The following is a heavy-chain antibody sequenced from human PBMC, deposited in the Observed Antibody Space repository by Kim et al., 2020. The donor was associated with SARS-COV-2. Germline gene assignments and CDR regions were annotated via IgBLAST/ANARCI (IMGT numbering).Heavy chain of an antibody. D-gene: IGHD5-18*01. Sequence: GGSLRLSCAASGFTFSSYDMHWVRQATGKGLEWVSAIGTAGDTYYPASVKGRFTISRENAKNSLYHQMNSLRAGDTPVYYCARGGVRIQLWVSDYYYGMNALGQGNPVNGSS. V-gene: IGHV3-13*01. J-gene: IGHJ6*01. CDR1: GFTFSSYD. CDR3: ARGGVRIQLWVSDYYYGMNA. CDR2: IGTAGDT.